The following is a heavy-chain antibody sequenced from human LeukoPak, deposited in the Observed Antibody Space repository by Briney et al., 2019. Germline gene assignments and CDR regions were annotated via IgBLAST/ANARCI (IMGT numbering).Heavy chain of an antibody. CDR3: ATVRVTASYFDY. D-gene: IGHD4-4*01. V-gene: IGHV3-7*01. CDR2: IKQDGSEK. Sequence: GGSLRLSCAASGITFSSYWMSWVRPAPGKGLEWVANIKQDGSEKYYVDSVKGRFTISRDNAKNSLCLQMNSLRAEDTAIYYCATVRVTASYFDYWGQGTLVTVSS. J-gene: IGHJ4*02. CDR1: GITFSSYW.